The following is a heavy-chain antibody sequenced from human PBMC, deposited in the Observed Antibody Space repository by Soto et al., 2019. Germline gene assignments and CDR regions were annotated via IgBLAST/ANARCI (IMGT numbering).Heavy chain of an antibody. CDR3: ARDQYYDFWKRKGRSCWFDP. CDR2: INSDGSST. Sequence: GSLRLSCAASGFTFSSYWMHWVRQAPGKGLVWVSRINSDGSSTSYADSVKGRFTISRDNAKNTLYLQMNSLRAEDTAVYYCARDQYYDFWKRKGRSCWFDPGGKGTLDTVTS. J-gene: IGHJ5*02. CDR1: GFTFSSYW. V-gene: IGHV3-74*01. D-gene: IGHD3-3*01.